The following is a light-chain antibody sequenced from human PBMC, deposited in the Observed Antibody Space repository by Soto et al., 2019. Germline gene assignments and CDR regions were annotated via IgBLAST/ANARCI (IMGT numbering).Light chain of an antibody. CDR1: SSNLGAGYD. CDR2: IND. J-gene: IGLJ7*01. V-gene: IGLV1-40*01. CDR3: ATWDDDLNAAV. Sequence: QSVLTQPPSVSGAPGQRVTLSCTGNSSNLGAGYDVHWYQQLPGAAPKLVIYINDQRPSGVPGRFSASTSGTSASLAISGLQSDDEADYYCATWDDDLNAAVFGGGTQLTVL.